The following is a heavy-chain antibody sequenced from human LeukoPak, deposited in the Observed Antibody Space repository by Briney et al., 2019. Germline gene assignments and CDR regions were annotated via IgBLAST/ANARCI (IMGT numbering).Heavy chain of an antibody. CDR3: ARDLNWNDGLDY. J-gene: IGHJ4*02. Sequence: GSSLRLFCAASGFTFSSYAMHWLRQAPGKGVEWVAVISYDGSNKYYADCVKGRFTISRDNSKNTLYLQMNSLRAEDTAVYYCARDLNWNDGLDYWGQGTLVTVSS. V-gene: IGHV3-30*04. D-gene: IGHD1-20*01. CDR1: GFTFSSYA. CDR2: ISYDGSNK.